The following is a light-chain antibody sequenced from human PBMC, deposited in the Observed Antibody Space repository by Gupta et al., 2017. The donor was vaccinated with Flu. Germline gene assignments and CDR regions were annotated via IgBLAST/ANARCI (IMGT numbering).Light chain of an antibody. CDR2: LGS. J-gene: IGKJ1*01. CDR1: QSLLHSNGYNY. V-gene: IGKV2-28*01. Sequence: ITPAPPPLPVHPGEPASISCRSSQSLLHSNGYNYLDWYLQKPGQSPQLLIYLGSNRASGVPDRFSGSGSGTDFTLKISRVEAEDVGVYYCMQPLQTPWTFGQGTKVEIK. CDR3: MQPLQTPWT.